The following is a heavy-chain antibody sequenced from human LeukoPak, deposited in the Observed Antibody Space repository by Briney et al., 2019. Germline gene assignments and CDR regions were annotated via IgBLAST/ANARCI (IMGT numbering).Heavy chain of an antibody. CDR3: ARAGPGIAAAGRRGGYYGMDV. V-gene: IGHV1-69*13. J-gene: IGHJ6*02. Sequence: ASVKVSCKASGGTFSSYAISWVRQAPGQGLEWMGGIIPIFGTANYAQKFQGRVTITADESTSTAYMELSSLRSEDTAVYYCARAGPGIAAAGRRGGYYGMDVWGQGTTVTVSS. CDR1: GGTFSSYA. D-gene: IGHD6-13*01. CDR2: IIPIFGTA.